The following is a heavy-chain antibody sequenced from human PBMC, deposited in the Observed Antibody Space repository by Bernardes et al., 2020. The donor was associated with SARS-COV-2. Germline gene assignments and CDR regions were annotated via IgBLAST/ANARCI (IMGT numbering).Heavy chain of an antibody. CDR1: GGSFSGYY. CDR2: INHSGST. J-gene: IGHJ5*02. D-gene: IGHD6-13*01. V-gene: IGHV4-34*01. CDR3: SRARYFSSWYGNRNWFDP. Sequence: SETLSLTCAVYGGSFSGYYWSWIRQPPGKGLEWIGEINHSGSTNYNPSLKSRVTISVDTSKNQFSLKLSSVTAADTAVYYCSRARYFSSWYGNRNWFDPWGQGTLVTVSS.